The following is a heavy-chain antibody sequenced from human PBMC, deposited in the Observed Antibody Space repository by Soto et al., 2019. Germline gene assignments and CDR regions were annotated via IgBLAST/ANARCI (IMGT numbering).Heavy chain of an antibody. Sequence: GGSLRLSCAASGFTFSSYAMSWVRPAPGKGLEWVSAISGSGGSTYYADSVKGRFTISRDNSKNTLYLQMNSLRAEDTAVYFCAKDQIAVVTLYYGMDVWGQGTTVTVSS. CDR2: ISGSGGST. V-gene: IGHV3-23*01. D-gene: IGHD3-22*01. J-gene: IGHJ6*02. CDR1: GFTFSSYA. CDR3: AKDQIAVVTLYYGMDV.